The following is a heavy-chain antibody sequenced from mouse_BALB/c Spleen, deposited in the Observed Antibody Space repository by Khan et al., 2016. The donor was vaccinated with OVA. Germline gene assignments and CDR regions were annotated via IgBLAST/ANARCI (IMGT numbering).Heavy chain of an antibody. D-gene: IGHD1-1*01. Sequence: EVELVESGGGLVHPGGSRKLSCAASGFTFSSFGMHWVRQAPEKGLEWVAYISSGSSTIYYADTVKGRFTISRDNPKNTLFLQMTSLRSEDTAMYYCATYGWWDWGAGTTVTVSS. V-gene: IGHV5-17*02. CDR1: GFTFSSFG. CDR3: ATYGWWD. CDR2: ISSGSSTI. J-gene: IGHJ1*01.